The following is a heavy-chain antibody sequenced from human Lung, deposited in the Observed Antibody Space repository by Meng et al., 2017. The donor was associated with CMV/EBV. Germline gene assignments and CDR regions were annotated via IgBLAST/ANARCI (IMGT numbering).Heavy chain of an antibody. CDR2: LNPSGGST. Sequence: LGQLREDVTSPCASMQVSFKASGYTFTSHYMHWVHRAPGQGLEWMGILNPSGGSTSYAQKFQGRVTMTRDTSTSTVYMELSSLRSEDTAVYYCARDASVTVFWSSSQADYWGQGTLVTVSS. CDR3: ARDASVTVFWSSSQADY. CDR1: GYTFTSHY. V-gene: IGHV1-46*03. J-gene: IGHJ4*02. D-gene: IGHD3-3*01.